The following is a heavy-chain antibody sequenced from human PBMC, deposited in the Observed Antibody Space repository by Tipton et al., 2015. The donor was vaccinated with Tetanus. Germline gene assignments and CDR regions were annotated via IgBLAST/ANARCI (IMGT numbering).Heavy chain of an antibody. D-gene: IGHD2/OR15-2a*01. Sequence: TLSLTCNVSGASISDKKYYWGWIRQAPGKGLEWIASIYFQGSPYYSPSLKSRLTIDADTSQNLFSLTLTSVTAADTAVYFCARHLYGYWFDPWGQGTLVTVSS. J-gene: IGHJ5*02. V-gene: IGHV4-39*02. CDR2: IYFQGSP. CDR1: GASISDKKYY. CDR3: ARHLYGYWFDP.